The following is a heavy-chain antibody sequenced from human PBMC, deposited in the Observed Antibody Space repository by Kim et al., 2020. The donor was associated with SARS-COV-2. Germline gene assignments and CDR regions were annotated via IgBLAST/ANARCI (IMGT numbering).Heavy chain of an antibody. D-gene: IGHD5-18*01. Sequence: GGSLRLSCAASGFTFRDYYMSWIRQAPGKGLEWVSYITGSGTIYYAEALRGRLTVSRDNAKNSLYLQINSLTAGDTAVYYCARVAGWIRFEVWRQGALVTVSS. CDR1: GFTFRDYY. J-gene: IGHJ1*01. CDR2: ITGSGTI. CDR3: ARVAGWIRFEV. V-gene: IGHV3-11*01.